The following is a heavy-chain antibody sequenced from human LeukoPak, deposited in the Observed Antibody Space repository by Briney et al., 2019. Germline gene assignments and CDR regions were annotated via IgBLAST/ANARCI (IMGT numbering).Heavy chain of an antibody. V-gene: IGHV4-61*02. J-gene: IGHJ5*02. CDR3: ARAPTISGYYENWFDP. CDR1: GGSISSGSYY. CDR2: IYTSGST. Sequence: SETLSLTCTVSGGSISSGSYYWRWIRQPAGKGLEWIGRIYTSGSTNYNPSLKSRVTISVDTSKNQFSLKLGSVTAADTAVYYCARAPTISGYYENWFDPWGQGTLVTVSS. D-gene: IGHD3-22*01.